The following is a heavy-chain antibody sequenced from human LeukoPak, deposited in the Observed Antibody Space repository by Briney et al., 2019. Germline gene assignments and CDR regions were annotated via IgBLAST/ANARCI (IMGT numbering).Heavy chain of an antibody. J-gene: IGHJ4*02. V-gene: IGHV3-23*01. CDR2: IGGNGDTK. CDR1: GFTFSTYS. CDR3: AMRGCSHD. Sequence: GGSLRLSCVPSGFTFSTYSLSWVRQAPGKGLEWVSVIGGNGDTKYYADAVKGRFTISRDNSKNTLYLQMNSLRAYDTARDYCAMRGCSHDWGQGTLVTVSS. D-gene: IGHD3-22*01.